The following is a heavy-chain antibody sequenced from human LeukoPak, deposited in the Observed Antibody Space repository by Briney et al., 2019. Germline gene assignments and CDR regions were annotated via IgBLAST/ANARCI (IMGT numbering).Heavy chain of an antibody. J-gene: IGHJ4*02. D-gene: IGHD2-15*01. CDR2: INPNSGGT. CDR1: GYTFTGYY. CDR3: ARDWPLRGYCSGGSCYQALDY. V-gene: IGHV1-2*02. Sequence: ASVKVSCKASGYTFTGYYMHWVRQAPGQGLEWMGWINPNSGGTNYAQKFQGRVTMTRDTSISTAYMELSRLRSDDTAVYYCARDWPLRGYCSGGSCYQALDYWGQGTLVTVSS.